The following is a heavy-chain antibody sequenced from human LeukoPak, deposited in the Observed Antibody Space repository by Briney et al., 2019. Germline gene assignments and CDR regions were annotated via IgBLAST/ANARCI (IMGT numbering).Heavy chain of an antibody. Sequence: PGGSLRLSCAASAFTFSGYSMNWVRQAPGKGLEWVSYISPSATTIYYADSVKGRFTISGDNAKNSLYLQMNSLRAEDTAVYYCAREYSSSSGRSFDYWGQGTLVTVSS. CDR1: AFTFSGYS. D-gene: IGHD6-6*01. V-gene: IGHV3-48*01. CDR3: AREYSSSSGRSFDY. J-gene: IGHJ4*02. CDR2: ISPSATTI.